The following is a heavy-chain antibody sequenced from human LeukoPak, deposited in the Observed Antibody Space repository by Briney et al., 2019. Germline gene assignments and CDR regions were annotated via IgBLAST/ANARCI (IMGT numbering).Heavy chain of an antibody. J-gene: IGHJ4*02. D-gene: IGHD3-10*01. CDR1: GGSIGSYY. Sequence: SETLSLTCTVSGGSIGSYYWSWIRQPPGKGLEWIGYVYYSGSTKYNPSLNSRVSISVDTSQNQFSLKLSSMTAADTAVYYCARDFYGSGAYPYYFDHWGQGALVTVSS. V-gene: IGHV4-59*01. CDR3: ARDFYGSGAYPYYFDH. CDR2: VYYSGST.